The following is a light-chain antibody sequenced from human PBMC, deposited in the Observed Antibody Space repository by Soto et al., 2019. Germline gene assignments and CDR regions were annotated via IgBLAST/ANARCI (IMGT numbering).Light chain of an antibody. Sequence: QSVLTQPPSVSAAPGQKVTISCSGSSSNIGKSNVSWYQHLPGTAPKLLIYDNHNRPSGIPDRFYGSKSGTAATLDITGLQTGDEADYYCATWDDSLSAAVFGPGTKLTVL. V-gene: IGLV1-51*01. J-gene: IGLJ1*01. CDR1: SSNIGKSN. CDR3: ATWDDSLSAAV. CDR2: DNH.